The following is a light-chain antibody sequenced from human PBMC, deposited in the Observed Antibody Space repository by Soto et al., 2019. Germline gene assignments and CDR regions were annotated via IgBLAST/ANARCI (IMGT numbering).Light chain of an antibody. J-gene: IGKJ1*01. CDR1: QSISSW. CDR2: TAS. Sequence: DIPMTQSPSTLSASVGDRVTITCRASQSISSWLAWYQQKPGTAPKLLIYTASTLESGVPPRFSGSGSGTEFTLTISSLQPDDFATYYCQQYNSYPWTFGQGTKVEIK. CDR3: QQYNSYPWT. V-gene: IGKV1-5*03.